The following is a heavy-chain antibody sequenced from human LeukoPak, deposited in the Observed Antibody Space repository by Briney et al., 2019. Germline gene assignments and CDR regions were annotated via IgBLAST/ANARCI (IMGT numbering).Heavy chain of an antibody. CDR2: IRYDGSNK. CDR1: GFTFSSYG. V-gene: IGHV3-30*02. J-gene: IGHJ4*02. Sequence: HTGGFLRLSCAASGFTFSSYGMHWVRQAPGKGLEWVAFIRYDGSNKYYADSVKGRFTISRDNSKNTLYLQMNSLRAEDTAVYYCARVAVAGNGSPYWGQGTLVTVSS. D-gene: IGHD6-19*01. CDR3: ARVAVAGNGSPY.